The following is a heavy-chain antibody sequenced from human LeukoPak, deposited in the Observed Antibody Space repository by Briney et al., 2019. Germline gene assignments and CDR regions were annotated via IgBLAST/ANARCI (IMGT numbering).Heavy chain of an antibody. D-gene: IGHD2-2*01. CDR2: INSDGSST. CDR3: ARMVYCSSTSCYPRDY. J-gene: IGHJ4*02. V-gene: IGHV3-74*01. Sequence: GGSLRLSCRASGFTFSTYWMHWVRQAPGKGLVWVSRINSDGSSTSYADSVKGRFTISRDNAKNTVYLQMNSLRAEDTAVYYCARMVYCSSTSCYPRDYWGQGTLVTVSS. CDR1: GFTFSTYW.